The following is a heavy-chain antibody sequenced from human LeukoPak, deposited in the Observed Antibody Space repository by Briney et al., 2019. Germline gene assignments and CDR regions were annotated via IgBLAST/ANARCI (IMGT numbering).Heavy chain of an antibody. D-gene: IGHD2-2*01. CDR1: GFTFSSYA. Sequence: GGSLRLSCAASGFTFSSYAMNWVRQAPGKGLEWVSVISAGSSTTYYADSVKGRFTISRDNSKNTLYLQMNSLRAEDTAVYYCAKYLPNQLLKDWGQGTLVTVSS. V-gene: IGHV3-23*01. CDR2: ISAGSSTT. CDR3: AKYLPNQLLKD. J-gene: IGHJ4*02.